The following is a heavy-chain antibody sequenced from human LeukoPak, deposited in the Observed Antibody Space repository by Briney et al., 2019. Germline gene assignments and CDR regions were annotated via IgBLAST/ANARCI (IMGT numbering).Heavy chain of an antibody. CDR3: AREYCSSTSCLYDY. CDR1: GLTFSSYS. CDR2: ISSSSSTI. J-gene: IGHJ4*02. Sequence: PGGSLRLSCAASGLTFSSYSMNWVRQAPGKGLEGVSYISSSSSTIYYADSVKGRFTISRDKAKNSLYLQMNSLRAEDTAVYYCAREYCSSTSCLYDYWGQGTLVTVSS. D-gene: IGHD2-2*01. V-gene: IGHV3-48*01.